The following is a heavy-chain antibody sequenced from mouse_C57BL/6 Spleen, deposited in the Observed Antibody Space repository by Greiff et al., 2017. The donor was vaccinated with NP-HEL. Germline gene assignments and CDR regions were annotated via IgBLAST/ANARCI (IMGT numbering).Heavy chain of an antibody. CDR2: ISSGGSYT. CDR1: GFTFSSYG. D-gene: IGHD1-1*01. J-gene: IGHJ3*01. V-gene: IGHV5-6*01. CDR3: ARRYGSSEGFAY. Sequence: EVQGVESGGDLVKPGGSLKLSCAASGFTFSSYGMSWVRQTPDKRLEWVATISSGGSYTYYPDSVKGRFTISRDNAKNTLYLQMSSLKSEDTAMYYCARRYGSSEGFAYWGQGTLVTVSA.